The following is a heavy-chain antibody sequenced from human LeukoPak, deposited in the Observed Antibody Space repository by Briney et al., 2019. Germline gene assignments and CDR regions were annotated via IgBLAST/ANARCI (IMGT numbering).Heavy chain of an antibody. D-gene: IGHD3-10*01. CDR3: AREMKVLWSVPDRGAFDI. CDR1: GFTFSSYS. CDR2: ISSSSSTI. Sequence: PGGSLRLSCAASGFTFSSYSMNWVRQAPGKGLEWVSYISSSSSTIYYADSVKGRFTISRDNAKNSLYLQMNSLRAEDTAVYYCAREMKVLWSVPDRGAFDIWGQGTMVTVSS. V-gene: IGHV3-48*01. J-gene: IGHJ3*02.